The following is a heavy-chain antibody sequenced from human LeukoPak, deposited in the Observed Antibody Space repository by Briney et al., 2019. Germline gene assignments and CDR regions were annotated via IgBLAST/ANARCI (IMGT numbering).Heavy chain of an antibody. CDR1: GYTFTGYY. V-gene: IGHV1-2*02. D-gene: IGHD1-14*01. CDR2: INPNSGGT. Sequence: ASVKVSCKASGYTFTGYYMHWVRQAPGQGLEWMGWINPNSGGTNYAQKFQGRVTMTRDTSISTAYMELSRLRSDDTAVYYCARVNPLEGWFDPWGQGTLATVSS. J-gene: IGHJ5*02. CDR3: ARVNPLEGWFDP.